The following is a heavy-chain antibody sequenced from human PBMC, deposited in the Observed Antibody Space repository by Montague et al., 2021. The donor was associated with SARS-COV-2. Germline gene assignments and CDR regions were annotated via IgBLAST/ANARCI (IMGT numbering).Heavy chain of an antibody. V-gene: IGHV4-39*01. CDR2: LYYSGNT. Sequence: SETLSLTCTVSDDSISSSSYYWTWIRQPPGQGLVWIGCLYYSGNTYYSPSLKSRVTIPADTSKKQFSLNLSSVTAADTAVFSCVRGRCGYFYPLDYWGQGTLVTVSS. CDR3: VRGRCGYFYPLDY. J-gene: IGHJ4*02. CDR1: DDSISSSSYY. D-gene: IGHD3-22*01.